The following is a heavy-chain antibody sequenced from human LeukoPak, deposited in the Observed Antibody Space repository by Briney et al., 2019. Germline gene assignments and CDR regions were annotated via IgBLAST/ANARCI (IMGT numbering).Heavy chain of an antibody. CDR2: IYSGGST. D-gene: IGHD1-1*01. CDR3: AKGVQWGPDYFQH. J-gene: IGHJ1*01. Sequence: GGSLRLSCAASGFTFSSYEMNWVRQAPGKGLEWVSVIYSGGSTCYADSVKGRFTISRDNSKNTLYLQMNSLRAEDTAVYYCAKGVQWGPDYFQHWGQGTLVTVSS. CDR1: GFTFSSYE. V-gene: IGHV3-66*01.